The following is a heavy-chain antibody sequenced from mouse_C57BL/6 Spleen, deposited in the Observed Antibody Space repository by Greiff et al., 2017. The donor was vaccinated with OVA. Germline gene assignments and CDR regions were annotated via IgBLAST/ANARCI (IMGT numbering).Heavy chain of an antibody. J-gene: IGHJ4*01. Sequence: VQLQQSGPVLVKPGASVKMSCKASGYTFTDYYMNWVKQSHGKSLEWIGVINPYNGGTSYNQKFKGKATLTVDKSSSTAYMELNSLTSEDSAVYYCARRYDGYLYAMDYWGQGTSVTVSS. V-gene: IGHV1-19*01. CDR2: INPYNGGT. D-gene: IGHD2-3*01. CDR1: GYTFTDYY. CDR3: ARRYDGYLYAMDY.